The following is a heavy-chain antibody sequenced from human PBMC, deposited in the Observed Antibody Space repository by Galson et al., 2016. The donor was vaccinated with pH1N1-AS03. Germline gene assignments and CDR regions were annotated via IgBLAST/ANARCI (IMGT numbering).Heavy chain of an antibody. J-gene: IGHJ4*02. D-gene: IGHD2-2*01. CDR3: SRATGSFCSSSSCFAYFDY. CDR2: IKRDGSVK. CDR1: GFTFDAYA. Sequence: SLRLSCAGSGFTFDAYAMHWVRQGPGKGLEWVANIKRDGSVKTYVDSVEGRFAISRDNANNSLFLQMNSLTPEDTAVYFCSRATGSFCSSSSCFAYFDYWGLGTLVTVSS. V-gene: IGHV3-7*01.